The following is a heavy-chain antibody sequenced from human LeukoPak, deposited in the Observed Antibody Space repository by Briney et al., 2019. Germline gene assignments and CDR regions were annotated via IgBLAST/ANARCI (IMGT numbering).Heavy chain of an antibody. CDR2: SVVDGSST. J-gene: IGHJ6*02. Sequence: GGSLTLSCAASGFPYNTYWMHWVRQAPGEGLVWVSHSVVDGSSTSYTDSVKGRFSISRDNAKNTLYLQMNSLRAEDTAVYYCARDLRYGMDVWGQGTTVTVS. CDR3: ARDLRYGMDV. V-gene: IGHV3-74*01. CDR1: GFPYNTYW.